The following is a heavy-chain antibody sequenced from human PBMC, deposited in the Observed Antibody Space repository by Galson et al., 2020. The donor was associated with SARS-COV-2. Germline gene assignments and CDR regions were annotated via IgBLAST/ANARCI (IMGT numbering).Heavy chain of an antibody. CDR1: GFTFTNSW. D-gene: IGHD1-26*01. J-gene: IGHJ4*02. CDR3: TTGAWELNY. Sequence: GGSLRLSCAASGFTFTNSWMSWVSQAPGKGLEWVGRIKSKIEGGTADYAAPVKGRFTISRDDSKNTLYVQMNSLKIEDTAVYYCTTGAWELNYWCQGTLVTVSS. CDR2: IKSKIEGGTA. V-gene: IGHV3-15*01.